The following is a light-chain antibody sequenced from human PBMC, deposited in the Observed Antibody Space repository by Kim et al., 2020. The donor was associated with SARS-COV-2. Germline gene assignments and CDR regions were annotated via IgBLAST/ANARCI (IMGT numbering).Light chain of an antibody. J-gene: IGKJ5*01. V-gene: IGKV3-20*01. CDR2: GAS. CDR3: QQYSNSII. Sequence: EIVLAQSPGTLSLSPGERATLSCRASQTINNNYLAWYQQKPGQAPRLLIYGASSRATGIPDRFSGSGSGTDFTLTISRLEPEDFAVYHCQQYSNSIIFCQGTRLEIK. CDR1: QTINNNY.